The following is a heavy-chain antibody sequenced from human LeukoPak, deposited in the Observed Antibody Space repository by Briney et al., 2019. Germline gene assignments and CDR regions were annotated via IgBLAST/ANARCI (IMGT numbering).Heavy chain of an antibody. CDR2: IYTSGRT. V-gene: IGHV4-61*02. CDR3: ARERGYCSGGSCPGEWFDP. J-gene: IGHJ5*02. D-gene: IGHD2-15*01. CDR1: GGSISSGSYY. Sequence: PSQTLSLTCTVSGGSISSGSYYWSWIRQPAGKGLEWIGRIYTSGRTNSNPSLKSRVTISVDTSKNQFSLKLSSVTAADTAVYYCARERGYCSGGSCPGEWFDPWGQGTLVTVSS.